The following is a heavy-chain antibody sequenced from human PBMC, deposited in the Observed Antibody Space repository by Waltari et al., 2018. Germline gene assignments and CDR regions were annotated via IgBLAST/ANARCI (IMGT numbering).Heavy chain of an antibody. J-gene: IGHJ4*02. CDR1: VGTFSSYA. Sequence: VQLVQSVAVVKKPGSSVKVSCKAAVGTFSSYAILWVRQASGQGLEWMGGIIPIFGTANYAQKCQGRVTITADESTSTAYMERSSLRSEDTAVYYCARDVEQWLDYWGQGTLVTVSS. V-gene: IGHV1-69*01. CDR3: ARDVEQWLDY. CDR2: IIPIFGTA. D-gene: IGHD6-19*01.